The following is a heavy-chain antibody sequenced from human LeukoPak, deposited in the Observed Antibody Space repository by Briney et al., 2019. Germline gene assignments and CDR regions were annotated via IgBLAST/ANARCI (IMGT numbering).Heavy chain of an antibody. CDR1: GFTFSSYG. CDR2: IRYDGSNK. J-gene: IGHJ4*02. V-gene: IGHV3-30*02. D-gene: IGHD3-10*01. CDR3: AKDYFIWFGELFSIFDY. Sequence: GGSLRLSCAASGFTFSSYGMHWVRQAPGKGLEWVAFIRYDGSNKYYADSVKGRFTISRDNSKNTLYLQMNSLRAEDTAVYYCAKDYFIWFGELFSIFDYWGQGTLVTVSS.